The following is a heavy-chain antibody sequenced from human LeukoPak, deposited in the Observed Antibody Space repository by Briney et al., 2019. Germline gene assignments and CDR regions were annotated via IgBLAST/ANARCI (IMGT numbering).Heavy chain of an antibody. CDR3: AGRGACSGGSCYFG. V-gene: IGHV3-30*04. CDR2: ISYDGSNK. J-gene: IGHJ4*02. Sequence: GGSLRLSCAASGFTFSSYAMHWVRQAPGKGLEWVAVISYDGSNKYYADSVKGRFTTSRGNSKNTLYLQMNSLRAEDTAVYYCAGRGACSGGSCYFGWGQGTLVTVSS. D-gene: IGHD2-15*01. CDR1: GFTFSSYA.